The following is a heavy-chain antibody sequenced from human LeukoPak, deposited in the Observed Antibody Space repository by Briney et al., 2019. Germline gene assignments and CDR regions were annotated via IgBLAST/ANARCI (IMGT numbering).Heavy chain of an antibody. V-gene: IGHV3-74*01. CDR1: GFTFSRHW. D-gene: IGHD6-19*01. J-gene: IGHJ4*02. Sequence: GGSLRLSCAASGFTFSRHWMHWVRQAPGKGLVWVSRINSDGSSTSYADSVKGRFTISRDNAKNTLYLQVNSLRAEDTAVYYCARDVQEWLEGDYFDYWGQGTLVTVSS. CDR2: INSDGSST. CDR3: ARDVQEWLEGDYFDY.